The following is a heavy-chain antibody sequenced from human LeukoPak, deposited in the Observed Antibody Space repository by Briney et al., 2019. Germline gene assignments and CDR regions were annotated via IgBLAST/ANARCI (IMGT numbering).Heavy chain of an antibody. D-gene: IGHD3-22*01. CDR2: ICSSGTTI. CDR1: EFTFSSYE. Sequence: PGGSLRLSCAASEFTFSSYEMNWVRQAPGKGLEWVSYICSSGTTIYYADSVKGRFTISRDNAKNSLFLQMNSLRAEDTAVYYCARDRTYYDSSGYLADAYDLWGQGTKVTVSS. J-gene: IGHJ3*01. CDR3: ARDRTYYDSSGYLADAYDL. V-gene: IGHV3-48*03.